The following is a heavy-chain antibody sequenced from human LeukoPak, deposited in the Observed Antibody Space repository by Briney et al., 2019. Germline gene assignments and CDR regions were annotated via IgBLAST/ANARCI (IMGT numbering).Heavy chain of an antibody. J-gene: IGHJ4*02. CDR3: ASSVTTVLDY. Sequence: GGSLRLSCAASGFTFSDYYMSWIRQAPGKGLEWVSYISSSGSTIYYADSVRGRFTISRDNAKNSLYLHMNSLRAEDTAVYYCASSVTTVLDYWGQGTLVTVSS. D-gene: IGHD4-11*01. CDR1: GFTFSDYY. CDR2: ISSSGSTI. V-gene: IGHV3-11*04.